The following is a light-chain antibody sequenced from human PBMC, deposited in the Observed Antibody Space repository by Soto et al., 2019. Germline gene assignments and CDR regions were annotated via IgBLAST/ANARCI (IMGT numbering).Light chain of an antibody. CDR1: LSVSGNY. J-gene: IGKJ5*01. CDR3: QQRSNWIT. CDR2: GAS. V-gene: IGKV3D-20*02. Sequence: EIGLAQSAGTLSLSPGERATLSCRASLSVSGNYLAWYQQKPGQAPRVLIYGASSRATGIPARFSGSGSGTDFTLTISSLEPEDFAVYYCQQRSNWITFGQGTRLEIK.